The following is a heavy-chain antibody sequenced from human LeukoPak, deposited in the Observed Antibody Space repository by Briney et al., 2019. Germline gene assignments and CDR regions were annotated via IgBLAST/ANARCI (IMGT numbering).Heavy chain of an antibody. CDR2: ISYDGSNK. CDR1: GFSFSSYG. CDR3: AKSQESGTSDY. Sequence: PRGSLRLSCAASGFSFSSYGMHWVRQAPGKGLEWVAVISYDGSNKYYTDSVTGRFTISRDNSKNTLYLQMNSLRAEDTAVYYCAKSQESGTSDYWGQGTLVTVSS. J-gene: IGHJ4*02. V-gene: IGHV3-30*18. D-gene: IGHD1-1*01.